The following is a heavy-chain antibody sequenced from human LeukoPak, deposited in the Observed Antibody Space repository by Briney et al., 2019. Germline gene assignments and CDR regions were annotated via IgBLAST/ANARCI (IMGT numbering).Heavy chain of an antibody. CDR2: IYYSGST. V-gene: IGHV4-39*01. CDR3: ARPREAYSSSFGYYYYMDV. J-gene: IGHJ6*03. CDR1: GGSTSSSSYY. Sequence: SETLSLTCTVSGGSTSSSSYYWGWIRQPPGKGLEWIGSIYYSGSTYYNPSLKSRVTISVDTSKNQFSLKLSSVTAADTAVYYCARPREAYSSSFGYYYYMDVWGKGTTVTVSS. D-gene: IGHD6-6*01.